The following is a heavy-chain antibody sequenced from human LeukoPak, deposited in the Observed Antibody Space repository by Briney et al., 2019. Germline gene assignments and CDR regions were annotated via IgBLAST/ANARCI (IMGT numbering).Heavy chain of an antibody. D-gene: IGHD4-17*01. V-gene: IGHV3-23*01. CDR1: GFTFSSFA. Sequence: GGSLRLSCAASGFTFSSFAMTWVRQAPGKGLEWVSSITGSHGRTYTTDSVKGRFTISRDNSQNTLYLQMNSLRAEDTAVYYCTKDPNGDYIGAFDPWGQGTLVTVSS. CDR3: TKDPNGDYIGAFDP. J-gene: IGHJ5*02. CDR2: ITGSHGRT.